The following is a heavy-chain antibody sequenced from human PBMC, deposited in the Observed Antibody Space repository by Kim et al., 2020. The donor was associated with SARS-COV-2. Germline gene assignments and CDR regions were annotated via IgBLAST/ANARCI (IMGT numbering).Heavy chain of an antibody. CDR1: GASISSYY. Sequence: SETLSLTCTVSGASISSYYWSWIRQPPGKGLEWIGYMYYSGSTNYNPSLKSRVTISVDTSKNHFPLKLSSVTAADKAVYYCAREAGYSHYYGL. CDR3: AREAGYSHYYGL. CDR2: MYYSGST. V-gene: IGHV4-59*01. J-gene: IGHJ6*01.